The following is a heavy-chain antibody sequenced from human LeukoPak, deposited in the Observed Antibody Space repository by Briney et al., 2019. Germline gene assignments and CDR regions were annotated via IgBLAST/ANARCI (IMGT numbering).Heavy chain of an antibody. CDR1: GFTFSSYW. CDR3: AREPRGNWFDP. J-gene: IGHJ5*02. Sequence: PGGSLRLSCAASGFTFSSYWMSWVRQAPGKGLGWVANMKYDGSEKYYVDSVKGRFTISRDNAKNTLYVQMNSLRAEDTAVYYCAREPRGNWFDPWGQGTLVTVSS. CDR2: MKYDGSEK. V-gene: IGHV3-7*01.